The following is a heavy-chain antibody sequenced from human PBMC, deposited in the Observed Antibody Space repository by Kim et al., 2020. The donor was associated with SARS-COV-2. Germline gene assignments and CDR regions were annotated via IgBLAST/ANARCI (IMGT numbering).Heavy chain of an antibody. CDR1: GFTFSSYA. J-gene: IGHJ6*01. CDR3: ARDYVVVVAAHVYYYYYG. CDR2: ISYDGSNK. V-gene: IGHV3-30*04. D-gene: IGHD2-15*01. Sequence: GGSLRLSCAASGFTFSSYAMHWVRQAPGKGLEWVAVISYDGSNKYYADSVKGRFTISRDNSKNTLYLQMNSLRAEDTAVYYCARDYVVVVAAHVYYYYYG.